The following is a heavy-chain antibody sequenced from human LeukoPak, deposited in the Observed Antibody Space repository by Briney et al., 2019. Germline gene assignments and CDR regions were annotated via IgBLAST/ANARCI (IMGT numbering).Heavy chain of an antibody. CDR3: AKDRDYGGNSRGIDYFDY. CDR1: GFAFSDYV. V-gene: IGHV3-23*01. Sequence: GGSLRLLCAVSGFAFSDYVMDWVPHAPGRGLVWVSSISVRGDRTYCPDSVKGRYTISRDNSKHVLYLQMNTLRADDTAIYYCAKDRDYGGNSRGIDYFDYWGQGTLVTVSS. CDR2: ISVRGDRT. D-gene: IGHD4-23*01. J-gene: IGHJ4*02.